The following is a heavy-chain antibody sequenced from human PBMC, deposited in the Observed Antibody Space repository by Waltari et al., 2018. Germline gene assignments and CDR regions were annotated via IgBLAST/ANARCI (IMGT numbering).Heavy chain of an antibody. CDR2: IIPMFGIP. J-gene: IGHJ6*03. CDR1: GASVGGDG. D-gene: IGHD3-16*01. CDR3: ARHELGISQYYYNMYV. Sequence: HVQLVQSGAEVKKPGSWVRVSCTASGASVGGDGISGVRLAPGQGLEWMGVIIPMFGIPEYSQKFQERLTITADESTSTAYMELSRLSSEDTAIYYCARHELGISQYYYNMYVWGQGTTVTISS. V-gene: IGHV1-69*12.